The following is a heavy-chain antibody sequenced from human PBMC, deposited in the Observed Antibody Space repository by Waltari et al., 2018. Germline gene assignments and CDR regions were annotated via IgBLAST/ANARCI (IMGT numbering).Heavy chain of an antibody. J-gene: IGHJ6*02. CDR3: ARLAPKTYRSPVPGRDYYYGLDV. V-gene: IGHV3-74*01. Sequence: EEQLVESGGGLVQPGDSLRLSCAASGFTSSNHWMHWVRHAPGRGLVWVSRINGDGSTSNYADSVKGRFTISRDNTKKTLYLQMKRLRVEDTAVYYCARLAPKTYRSPVPGRDYYYGLDVWGQGTTVTVSS. D-gene: IGHD6-13*01. CDR2: INGDGSTS. CDR1: GFTSSNHW.